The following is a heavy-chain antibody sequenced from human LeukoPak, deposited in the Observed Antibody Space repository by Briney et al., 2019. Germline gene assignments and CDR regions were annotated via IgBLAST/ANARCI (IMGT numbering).Heavy chain of an antibody. CDR1: GGSISSYY. D-gene: IGHD3-22*01. CDR2: IYNSGST. CDR3: ARIVYYYDSSGYYSGGYHYYYYMDV. Sequence: SSETLSLTCTVSGGSISSYYWSWIRQPPGKGLEWIGYIYNSGSTNYNPSLKSRVTISLDTSKNQVSLKLSSVTAADTAVYYCARIVYYYDSSGYYSGGYHYYYYMDVWGKGTTVTISS. J-gene: IGHJ6*03. V-gene: IGHV4-59*01.